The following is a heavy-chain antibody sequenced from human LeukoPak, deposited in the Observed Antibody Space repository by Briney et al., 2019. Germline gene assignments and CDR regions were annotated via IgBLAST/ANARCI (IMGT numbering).Heavy chain of an antibody. CDR3: ARGLDIVVVPAAKGAFDI. CDR1: GFTFSSYW. V-gene: IGHV3-7*01. J-gene: IGHJ3*02. CDR2: IKQDGSEK. Sequence: GGSLRLSCAASGFTFSSYWMSWVRQAPGKGLEWVANIKQDGSEKYYVDSVKGRFTISRDNAKNSLYLQMNSLRAEDTAVYYCARGLDIVVVPAAKGAFDIWGQGTMVTVSS. D-gene: IGHD2-2*03.